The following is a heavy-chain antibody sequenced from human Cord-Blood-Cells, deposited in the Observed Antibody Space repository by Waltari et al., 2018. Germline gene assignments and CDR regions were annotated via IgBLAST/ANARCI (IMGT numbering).Heavy chain of an antibody. J-gene: IGHJ4*02. V-gene: IGHV3-7*01. CDR1: GFTFSSYW. D-gene: IGHD6-13*01. CDR2: IKQDGSEK. CDR3: ARDKGQQQLVFDY. Sequence: EVQLVESGGGLVQPGGSLRLSCAASGFTFSSYWMSWVRQAPGKGLEWVANIKQDGSEKYYVDSVKGRFTISRDNAKNSLYLQMNSLRAEDTAVYYCARDKGQQQLVFDYWGQGTLVTVSS.